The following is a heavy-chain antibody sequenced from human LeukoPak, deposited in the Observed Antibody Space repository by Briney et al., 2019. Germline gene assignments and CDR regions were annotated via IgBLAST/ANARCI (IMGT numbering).Heavy chain of an antibody. CDR2: IYHSGTT. CDR1: GAFITNSHW. J-gene: IGHJ4*02. V-gene: IGHV4-4*02. D-gene: IGHD1-26*01. Sequence: PSETLSLTCAVSGAFITNSHWWSWARQPPGKGLEWIGEIYHSGTTNYNPSLKSRVTISVDTSKNQFSLKLSSVTAADTAVYYCARAPVSYSGREYWGQGTLVTVSS. CDR3: ARAPVSYSGREY.